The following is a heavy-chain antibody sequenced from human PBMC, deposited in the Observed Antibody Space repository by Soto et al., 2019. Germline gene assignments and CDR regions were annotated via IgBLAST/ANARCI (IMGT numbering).Heavy chain of an antibody. CDR3: ARGGYCSSTSCERYYYYGMDV. CDR1: RYTFPSYD. Sequence: SEEVSFKASRYTFPSYDINWVRQATGQGLEWMGWMNPNSGNTGYAQKFQGRVTMTRNTSISTAYMELSSLRSEDTAVYYCARGGYCSSTSCERYYYYGMDVWGQGTTVTVSS. J-gene: IGHJ6*02. D-gene: IGHD2-2*01. CDR2: MNPNSGNT. V-gene: IGHV1-8*01.